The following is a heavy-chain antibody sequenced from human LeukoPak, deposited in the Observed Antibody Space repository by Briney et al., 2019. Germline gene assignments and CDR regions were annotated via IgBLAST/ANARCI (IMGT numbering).Heavy chain of an antibody. Sequence: GGSLRLSCAASGFTFSSYSMNWVRQAPGKGLEWVSYISSSSSTIYYADSVKGRFTISRDNAKNSLYLQMNSLRAEDTAVYYCAKDSFYYGSGTYAYFDSWGQGTLVTVPS. CDR1: GFTFSSYS. D-gene: IGHD3-10*01. CDR2: ISSSSSTI. J-gene: IGHJ4*02. V-gene: IGHV3-48*01. CDR3: AKDSFYYGSGTYAYFDS.